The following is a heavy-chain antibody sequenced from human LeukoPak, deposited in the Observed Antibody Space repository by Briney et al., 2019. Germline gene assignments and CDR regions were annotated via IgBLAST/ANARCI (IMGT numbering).Heavy chain of an antibody. CDR3: ARDPGTIFDDLNYHFDY. CDR1: GFTFSSYP. V-gene: IGHV3-30-3*01. D-gene: IGHD3-3*01. Sequence: PGGSLRLSCAASGFTFSSYPMHWVRQTPGKGLEWVAILSSDGVNKRYADSVQGRFTISRDNFKNTFYLQMNSLTAEDTAIYYCARDPGTIFDDLNYHFDYWGQGTLVTVSS. CDR2: LSSDGVNK. J-gene: IGHJ4*02.